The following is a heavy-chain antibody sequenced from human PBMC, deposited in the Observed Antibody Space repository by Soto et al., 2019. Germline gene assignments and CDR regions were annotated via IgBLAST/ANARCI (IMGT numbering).Heavy chain of an antibody. CDR1: GFTFNNYA. J-gene: IGHJ4*02. V-gene: IGHV3-23*01. CDR2: ISGGGDTT. CDR3: AKGRGGSGSLTPRVDF. Sequence: EVQLLESGGGLVQPGGSLRLSCAASGFTFNNYAMTWVRQAPGKGLEWVSAISGGGDTTSYADSVKGRFTVSRDGSKNTLYLQMSSLRAEGMALYYCAKGRGGSGSLTPRVDFWGQGTLVTVSS. D-gene: IGHD3-10*01.